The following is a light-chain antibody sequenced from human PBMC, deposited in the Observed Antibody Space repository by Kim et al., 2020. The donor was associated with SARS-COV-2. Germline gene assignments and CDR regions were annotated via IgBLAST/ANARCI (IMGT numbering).Light chain of an antibody. CDR3: QQSYSTPYT. CDR1: QTISNY. V-gene: IGKV1-39*01. CDR2: TAS. J-gene: IGKJ2*01. Sequence: DIQMTQSPSSLSASVGDRVTITCRASQTISNYLNWYQQKPGKAPKLLLYTASTLHSGVPSRVSGSGSGTDFTLTISSLQPEDFATYYCQQSYSTPYTFGQGTKLEIK.